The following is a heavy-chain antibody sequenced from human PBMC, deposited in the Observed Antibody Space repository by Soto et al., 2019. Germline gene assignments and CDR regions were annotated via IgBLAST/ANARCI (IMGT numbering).Heavy chain of an antibody. D-gene: IGHD2-2*01. J-gene: IGHJ4*02. V-gene: IGHV4-34*01. CDR2: INHSGST. CDR1: GGSFSGYY. CDR3: ARALIVVVPAAPGEFDY. Sequence: PSETLALTCAVYGGSFSGYYWSWIRQPPGKGLEWIGEINHSGSTNYNPSLKSRVTISVDTSKNQFSLKLSSVTAADTAVYYCARALIVVVPAAPGEFDYWGQGTLVTVSS.